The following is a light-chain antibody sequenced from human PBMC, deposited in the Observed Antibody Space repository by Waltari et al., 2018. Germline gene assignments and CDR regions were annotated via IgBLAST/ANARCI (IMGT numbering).Light chain of an antibody. CDR3: AAWDDSLRVGV. V-gene: IGLV1-47*01. Sequence: QSVLTQPPSASGTPGQRVTISCSGSSSNLGRNYVYWYQQFPGTAPKLLISRNNLRLSGVPDRFSGSKSGTSASLAVSGLRSEDEADYYCAAWDDSLRVGVFGGGTRVTVL. J-gene: IGLJ3*02. CDR2: RNN. CDR1: SSNLGRNY.